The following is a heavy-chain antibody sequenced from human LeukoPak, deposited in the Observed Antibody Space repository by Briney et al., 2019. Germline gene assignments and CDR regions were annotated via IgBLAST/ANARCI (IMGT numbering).Heavy chain of an antibody. CDR3: ARLLDPAPIAAAGISWFDP. D-gene: IGHD6-13*01. J-gene: IGHJ5*02. Sequence: PSETLSLTCTVSGGSISSSSYYWGWIRQPPGKGLEWIGSIYYSGSTYYNPSLKSRVTISVDTSKNQFSLKLSSVTAADTAVYYCARLLDPAPIAAAGISWFDPWGQGTLVTVSS. V-gene: IGHV4-39*01. CDR1: GGSISSSSYY. CDR2: IYYSGST.